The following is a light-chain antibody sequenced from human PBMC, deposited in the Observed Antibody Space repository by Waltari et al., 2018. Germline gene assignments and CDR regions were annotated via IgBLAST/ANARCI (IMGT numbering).Light chain of an antibody. CDR1: SSDVGTYNY. CDR3: SSYTGSDMDIV. CDR2: DVP. J-gene: IGLJ3*02. Sequence: QSALTQPPSASGSPGQSVTISCTGTSSDVGTYNYVSWYQQHPGKAPQLMIYDVPKRPSGVPDRFSASKSGNTASLTVSGLQAEDEADYYCSSYTGSDMDIVFGGGTKLTVL. V-gene: IGLV2-8*01.